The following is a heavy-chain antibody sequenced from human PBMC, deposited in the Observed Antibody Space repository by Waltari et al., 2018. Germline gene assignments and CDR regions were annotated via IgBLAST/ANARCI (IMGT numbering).Heavy chain of an antibody. D-gene: IGHD2-2*01. CDR3: ARDHSTSWSHDAYDV. CDR1: EQSLNSGSY. J-gene: IGHJ3*01. CDR2: VYHSGAT. V-gene: IGHV4-38-2*02. Sequence: QVKLQESGPGLVRPSETLSLTCLVSEQSLNSGSYWGWLRRPPGKGLEWIGSVYHSGATYYNPSLSSRVTISVDTSKNQVFLRLASVTAADTGMYYCARDHSTSWSHDAYDVWGPGTMVTVAS.